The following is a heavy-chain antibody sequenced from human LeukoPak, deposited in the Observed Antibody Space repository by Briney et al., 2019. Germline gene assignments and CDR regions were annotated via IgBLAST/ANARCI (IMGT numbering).Heavy chain of an antibody. CDR1: GGSISSGSYY. CDR3: ARGPSRCSSSSCSLDY. J-gene: IGHJ4*02. CDR2: IYTSGST. V-gene: IGHV4-61*02. D-gene: IGHD2-15*01. Sequence: PSETLSLTCTVSGGSISSGSYYWSWIRQPAGKGLEWIGRIYTSGSTNYNPPLKSRVTISVDRSKNQFSLKLSSVTAADTAVYYCARGPSRCSSSSCSLDYWGQGTLVTVSS.